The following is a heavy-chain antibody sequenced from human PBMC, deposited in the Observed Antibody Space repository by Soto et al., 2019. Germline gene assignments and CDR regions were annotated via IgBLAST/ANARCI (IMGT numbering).Heavy chain of an antibody. J-gene: IGHJ4*02. CDR2: IYYSGSN. V-gene: IGHV4-30-4*01. Sequence: TLSLTWTVSGGSISSGDYDWSWIRQPPGKGLEWIGYIYYSGSNYYNPSLKSRVTISVDTSKNQFSLKLSSVTAADTAVYYCARDLRGYSYGYFDYWGQGTLVTVSS. CDR1: GGSISSGDYD. D-gene: IGHD5-18*01. CDR3: ARDLRGYSYGYFDY.